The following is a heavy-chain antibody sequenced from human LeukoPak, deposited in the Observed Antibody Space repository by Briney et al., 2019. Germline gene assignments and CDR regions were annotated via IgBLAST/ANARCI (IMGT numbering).Heavy chain of an antibody. V-gene: IGHV3-33*06. Sequence: PGKSLRLSCAASGFTFSSYGMHWVRQAPGKGLEWVAVIWYDGSNKYYADSVKGRFTISRDNSKNTLYLQMNSLRAEDTAVYYCAKIGEGIVDYWGQGTLVTVSS. D-gene: IGHD3-10*01. CDR2: IWYDGSNK. CDR3: AKIGEGIVDY. CDR1: GFTFSSYG. J-gene: IGHJ4*02.